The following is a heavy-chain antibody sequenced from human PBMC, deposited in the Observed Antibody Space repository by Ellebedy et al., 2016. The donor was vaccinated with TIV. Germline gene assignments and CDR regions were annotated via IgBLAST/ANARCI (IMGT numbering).Heavy chain of an antibody. Sequence: GESLKISCAASGFTFSSYAMTWVRQAPGKGLEWVSVIYSGGSTYYADSVKGRFTISRDNSKNTLYLQMNSLRAEDTAVYYCARQKYDFWSGGWFDPWGQGTLVTVSS. V-gene: IGHV3-66*04. D-gene: IGHD3-3*01. CDR3: ARQKYDFWSGGWFDP. J-gene: IGHJ5*02. CDR2: IYSGGST. CDR1: GFTFSSYA.